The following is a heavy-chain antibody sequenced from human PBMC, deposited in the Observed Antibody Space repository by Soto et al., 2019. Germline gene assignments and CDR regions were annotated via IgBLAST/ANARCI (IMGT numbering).Heavy chain of an antibody. CDR2: ISWNSGSI. CDR3: AKVGVGAAACPSFFDY. CDR1: GFTFDDYA. J-gene: IGHJ4*02. V-gene: IGHV3-9*01. Sequence: GGSLRLSCAASGFTFDDYAMHWVRQAPGKGLEWVSGISWNSGSIGYADSVKGRFTISRDNAKNSLYLQMNSLRAEDTALYYCAKVGVGAAACPSFFDYWGQGTLVTVSS. D-gene: IGHD6-13*01.